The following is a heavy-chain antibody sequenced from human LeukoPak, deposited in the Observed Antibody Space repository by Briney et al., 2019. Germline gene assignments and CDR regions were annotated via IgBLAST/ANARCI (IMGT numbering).Heavy chain of an antibody. V-gene: IGHV3-30*02. CDR2: IRYDGSNK. D-gene: IGHD2-21*02. Sequence: GGSLRLSCAASGFTFSSYGMHWVRQAPGKGLEWVAFIRYDGSNKYHADSVKGRFTISRDNSKNTLYLQMNSLRAEDTAVYYCAKDWDGDCAVDYWGQGTLVTVSS. J-gene: IGHJ4*02. CDR1: GFTFSSYG. CDR3: AKDWDGDCAVDY.